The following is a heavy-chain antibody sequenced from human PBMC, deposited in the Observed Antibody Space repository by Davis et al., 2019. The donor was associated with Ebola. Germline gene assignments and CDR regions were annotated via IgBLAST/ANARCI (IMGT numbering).Heavy chain of an antibody. Sequence: LRLSCAISGDSVSSNSAAWNWIRQSPSRGLEWLGRTYYRSKWYNDYAVSVKSRITINPDTSKNQFSLKLSSVTTADTAVYYCARRHLGLLLLPGASGADNWFDPWGQGTLVTVSS. D-gene: IGHD3-10*01. CDR3: ARRHLGLLLLPGASGADNWFDP. J-gene: IGHJ5*02. CDR1: GDSVSSNSAA. CDR2: TYYRSKWYN. V-gene: IGHV6-1*01.